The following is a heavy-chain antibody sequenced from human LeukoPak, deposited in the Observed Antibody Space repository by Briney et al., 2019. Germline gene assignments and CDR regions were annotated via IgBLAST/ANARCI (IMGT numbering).Heavy chain of an antibody. J-gene: IGHJ4*02. V-gene: IGHV3-11*05. CDR1: GFTYSDAH. CDR3: ARVFGRGNYGWVDY. D-gene: IGHD1-26*01. CDR2: ISSSSNYI. Sequence: KPGGSLRLTCAASGFTYSDAHMSWIRQAPGKGLEWVSYISSSSNYINQADSVRGRLTISRDNAKNSLYLQMSSLRAEDTAVYYCARVFGRGNYGWVDYWGQGTLVTVSS.